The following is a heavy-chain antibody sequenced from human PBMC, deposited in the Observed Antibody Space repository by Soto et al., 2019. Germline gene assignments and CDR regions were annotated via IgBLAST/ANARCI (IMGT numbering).Heavy chain of an antibody. V-gene: IGHV3-21*01. CDR3: ARGYSSSWYLGY. D-gene: IGHD6-13*01. CDR2: ISSNSIYI. CDR1: GFTFSSYS. J-gene: IGHJ4*02. Sequence: EVQLVESGGGLVKPGGSLRLSCAASGFTFSSYSMNWVRQAPGKGLEWVSSISSNSIYIYYADSVKGRFTISRDNAKNSLYLQMNSLRAEDTAVYYCARGYSSSWYLGYWGQGPLVTVSS.